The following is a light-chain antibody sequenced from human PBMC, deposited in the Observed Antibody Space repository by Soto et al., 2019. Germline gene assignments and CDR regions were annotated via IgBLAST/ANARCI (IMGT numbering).Light chain of an antibody. V-gene: IGKV1-8*01. Sequence: AIRMTQSPSSLSASTGDIVTITFRASQGISSYLAWYQQKPGKAPKLLIYDASSLESGVPSRFSGSGSGTEFTLTISSLQPDDFATYYCQQYNSYWTFGQGTKVDIK. CDR2: DAS. CDR3: QQYNSYWT. J-gene: IGKJ1*01. CDR1: QGISSY.